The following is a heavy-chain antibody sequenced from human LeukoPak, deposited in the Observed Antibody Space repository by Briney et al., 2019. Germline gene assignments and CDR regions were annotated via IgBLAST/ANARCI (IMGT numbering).Heavy chain of an antibody. J-gene: IGHJ3*02. D-gene: IGHD3-16*01. CDR1: GFTFSTYS. CDR2: ISSSGTKI. CDR3: ARERSLGLRGVFDI. V-gene: IGHV3-21*01. Sequence: GGSLRLSCAASGFTFSTYSMNWVRQAPGKGLEWLSSISSSGTKIYYADSVNGRFTISRDNTRNSLYLQMNTLRAEDTAVYYCARERSLGLRGVFDIWGEATMVTVSS.